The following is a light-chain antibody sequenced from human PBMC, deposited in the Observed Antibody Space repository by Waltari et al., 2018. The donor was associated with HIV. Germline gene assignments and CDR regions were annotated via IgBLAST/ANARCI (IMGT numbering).Light chain of an antibody. V-gene: IGLV2-11*01. CDR3: CSYAGSYTPYF. CDR1: SSDVGGYNY. Sequence: QSALTQPRSVSGSPGQSVTISCTGTSSDVGGYNYVSWYQQHPGKAPKLIIYEVNNRPSGVPERFSGSKSGNTASLTISGLQAEDEADYYCCSYAGSYTPYFFGTGTKVTVL. CDR2: EVN. J-gene: IGLJ1*01.